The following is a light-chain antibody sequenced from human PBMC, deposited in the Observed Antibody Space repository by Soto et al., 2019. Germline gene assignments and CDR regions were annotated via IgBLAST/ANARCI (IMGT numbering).Light chain of an antibody. CDR1: QSVSSY. J-gene: IGKJ5*01. Sequence: IVLTQSPATLSLSPGERATLSCRASQSVSSYLAWYKQKPGQAPRLLIYDASNRATVIPDRVSGMGAWTDCTRTISSLEPEELAVDDCQQRSNWPLTFCQVTRLEIK. V-gene: IGKV3-11*01. CDR2: DAS. CDR3: QQRSNWPLT.